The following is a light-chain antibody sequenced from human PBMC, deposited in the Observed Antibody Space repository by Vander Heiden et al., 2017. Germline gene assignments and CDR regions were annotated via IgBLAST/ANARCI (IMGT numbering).Light chain of an antibody. CDR2: FNN. CDR1: SPNIGAGYH. J-gene: IGLJ3*02. Sequence: QSELTQPPSVSGAPGQRVTISCTGSSPNIGAGYHVHWYQQLPGTAPKLLISFNNNRPSGVPDRFSGSKSGTSASLTIAGLQADDESDYYCQSYDSSLSGWVFGGGTKLTVL. CDR3: QSYDSSLSGWV. V-gene: IGLV1-40*01.